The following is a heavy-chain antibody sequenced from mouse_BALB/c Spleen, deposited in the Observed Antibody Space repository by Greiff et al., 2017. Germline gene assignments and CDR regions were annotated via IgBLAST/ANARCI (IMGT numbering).Heavy chain of an antibody. D-gene: IGHD1-1*01. Sequence: DVKLVESGGGLVQPGGSRKLSCAASGFTFSSFGMHWVRQAPEKGLEWVAYISSGSSTIYYADTVKGRFTISRDNPKNTLFLQMTSLRSEDTAMYYCASPYGSSYDYAMDYWGQGTSVTVSS. CDR1: GFTFSSFG. J-gene: IGHJ4*01. CDR3: ASPYGSSYDYAMDY. V-gene: IGHV5-17*02. CDR2: ISSGSSTI.